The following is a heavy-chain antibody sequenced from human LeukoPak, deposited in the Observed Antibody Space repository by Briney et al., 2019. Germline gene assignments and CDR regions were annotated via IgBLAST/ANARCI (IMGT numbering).Heavy chain of an antibody. V-gene: IGHV4-39*07. Sequence: PSETLSLTCSVSGGSIKSHYWGWIRQPPGKGLEWIGSIYYSGSTYYNPSLKSRVTISVDTSKNQFSLKLSSVTAADTAVYYCARVGLVRGVIGKWFDPWGQGTLVTVSS. CDR3: ARVGLVRGVIGKWFDP. CDR1: GGSIKSHY. CDR2: IYYSGST. D-gene: IGHD3-10*01. J-gene: IGHJ5*02.